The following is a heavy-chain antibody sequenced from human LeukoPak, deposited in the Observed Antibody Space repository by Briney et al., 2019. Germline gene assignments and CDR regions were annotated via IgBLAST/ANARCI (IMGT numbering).Heavy chain of an antibody. CDR2: INHSGST. D-gene: IGHD3-22*01. CDR3: ARGPDSSGYYPHWYFDL. V-gene: IGHV4-34*01. CDR1: GGSFSGYY. J-gene: IGHJ2*01. Sequence: PSETLSLTCAVYGGSFSGYYWSWLRQPPGKGVEWVGEINHSGSTNYNPSLKSRVTISVDTSKNQFSLKLSSVTAADTAVYYCARGPDSSGYYPHWYFDLWGRGTLVTVSS.